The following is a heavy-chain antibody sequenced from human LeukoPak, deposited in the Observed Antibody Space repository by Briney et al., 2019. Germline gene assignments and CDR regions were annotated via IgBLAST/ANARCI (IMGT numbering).Heavy chain of an antibody. V-gene: IGHV4-4*07. CDR3: ARASRWRRLYA. D-gene: IGHD2/OR15-2a*01. Sequence: SETLSLTCTVSGGSISSYYWSWIRQPPGKGLEWIGRIHNSGSTNYNPSLKSRLTMSVDTSKNQFSLKLTSVTAADAAVYYCARASRWRRLYAWGQGSLVAVAS. CDR1: GGSISSYY. CDR2: IHNSGST. J-gene: IGHJ5*02.